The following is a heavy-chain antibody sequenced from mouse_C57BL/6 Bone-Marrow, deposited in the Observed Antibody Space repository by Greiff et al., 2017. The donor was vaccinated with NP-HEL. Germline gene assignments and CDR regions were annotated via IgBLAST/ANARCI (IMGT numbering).Heavy chain of an antibody. CDR1: GFTFSDYY. J-gene: IGHJ2*01. Sequence: EVMLVESGGGLVQPGGSLKLSCAASGFTFSDYYMYWVRQTPEKRLEWVAYISNGGGSTYYPDTVKGRFTISRDNAKNTLYLQMSRLKSEDTAMYYCARQGDGYHFDYWGQGTTLTVSS. V-gene: IGHV5-12*01. CDR3: ARQGDGYHFDY. D-gene: IGHD2-3*01. CDR2: ISNGGGST.